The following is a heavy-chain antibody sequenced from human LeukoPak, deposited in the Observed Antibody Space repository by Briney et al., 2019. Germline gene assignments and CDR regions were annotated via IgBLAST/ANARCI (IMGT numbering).Heavy chain of an antibody. Sequence: GGSLRLSCAASGFNVSYYSMNWVRQAPGKGLEWVSYISFSNSTLYYADSVRGRFTISRDNAKNSLSLQMNSLRAEDTAIYYCASTFPYCGGGSCALGGQGTLVTVSS. V-gene: IGHV3-48*04. J-gene: IGHJ4*02. CDR1: GFNVSYYS. D-gene: IGHD2-15*01. CDR3: ASTFPYCGGGSCAL. CDR2: ISFSNSTL.